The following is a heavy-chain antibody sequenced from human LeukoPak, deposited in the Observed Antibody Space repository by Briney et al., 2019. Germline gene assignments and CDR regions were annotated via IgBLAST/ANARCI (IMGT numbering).Heavy chain of an antibody. J-gene: IGHJ5*02. V-gene: IGHV1-18*01. CDR3: ARDGTRGLLWFGESPLGFDP. CDR2: ISAYNGNT. Sequence: RGASVKVSCKASGYTFTSYGISWVRQAPGQGLEWMGWISAYNGNTNYAQKLQGRVTMTTDTSTSTAYMELRSLRSDDTAVYYCARDGTRGLLWFGESPLGFDPWGQGTLVTVSS. D-gene: IGHD3-10*01. CDR1: GYTFTSYG.